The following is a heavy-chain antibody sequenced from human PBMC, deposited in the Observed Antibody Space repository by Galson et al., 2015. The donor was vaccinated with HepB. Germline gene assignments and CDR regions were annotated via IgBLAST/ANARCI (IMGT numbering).Heavy chain of an antibody. V-gene: IGHV1-2*04. Sequence: SVKVSCKASGYTFTGYYMHWVRQAPGQGLEWMGWINPNSGGTNYAQKFQGWVTMTRDTSISTAYMELSRLRSDDTAVYYCARTPIAAAGIFDYWGQGTLVTVSS. CDR3: ARTPIAAAGIFDY. CDR2: INPNSGGT. D-gene: IGHD6-13*01. CDR1: GYTFTGYY. J-gene: IGHJ4*02.